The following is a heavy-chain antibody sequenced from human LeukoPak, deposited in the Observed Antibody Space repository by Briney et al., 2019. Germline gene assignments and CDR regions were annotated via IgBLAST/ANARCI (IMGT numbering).Heavy chain of an antibody. J-gene: IGHJ4*02. CDR2: ISYDGSNK. D-gene: IGHD3-10*01. CDR3: AKDGFNTDSKYGPQEFDY. CDR1: GFTFSSYA. Sequence: GGSLRLSCAASGFTFSSYAVSWVRQAPGKGLEWVAVISYDGSNKYYADSVKGRFTISRDNSKNTLYLQMNSLRAEDTAVYYCAKDGFNTDSKYGPQEFDYWGQGTVVTVSS. V-gene: IGHV3-30*04.